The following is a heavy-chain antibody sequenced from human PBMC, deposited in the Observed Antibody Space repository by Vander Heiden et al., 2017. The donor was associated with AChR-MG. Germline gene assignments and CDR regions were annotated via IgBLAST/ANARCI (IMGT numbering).Heavy chain of an antibody. D-gene: IGHD4-17*01. CDR1: GFTFSSYG. J-gene: IGHJ4*02. CDR3: AKNYGDYVGY. CDR2: ISYDGSNK. V-gene: IGHV3-30*18. Sequence: QVQLVESGGGVVQPGRSLRLSCAASGFTFSSYGMHWVRQAPGKGLEWVAVISYDGSNKYYADSVKGRFTISRDNSKNTLYLQMNSLRAEDTAVYYCAKNYGDYVGYWGQGTLVTVAS.